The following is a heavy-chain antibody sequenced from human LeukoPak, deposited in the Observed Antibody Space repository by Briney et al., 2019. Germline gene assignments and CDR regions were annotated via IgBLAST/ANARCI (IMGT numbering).Heavy chain of an antibody. D-gene: IGHD3-10*01. J-gene: IGHJ6*02. CDR3: ARDLWFGELADYYGLDV. CDR1: GYTFTGYY. V-gene: IGHV1-2*02. CDR2: INPNSGGT. Sequence: GASVKVSYKASGYTFTGYYMLLVRQAPGHGLEWMGWINPNSGGTNYAQKFQGRVTMTRDTSIGTAYMELSRLRSDDTAVYYCARDLWFGELADYYGLDVWGQGTTVTDSS.